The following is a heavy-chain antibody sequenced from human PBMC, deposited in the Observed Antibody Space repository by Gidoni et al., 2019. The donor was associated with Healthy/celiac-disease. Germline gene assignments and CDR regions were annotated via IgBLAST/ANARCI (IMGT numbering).Heavy chain of an antibody. D-gene: IGHD2-2*03. V-gene: IGHV1-69*01. Sequence: QVQLVQSGAEVKKPGCSVKVPCKASGGTFSSYAISWVRQAPGQGLEWMGGIIPIFGTADYAQKFQGRVTITADESTSTSYMVLSSLRSEDTAVYYCARGLDIVVVPTHYYYYYGMDVWGQGTTVTVSS. CDR1: GGTFSSYA. CDR3: ARGLDIVVVPTHYYYYYGMDV. CDR2: IIPIFGTA. J-gene: IGHJ6*02.